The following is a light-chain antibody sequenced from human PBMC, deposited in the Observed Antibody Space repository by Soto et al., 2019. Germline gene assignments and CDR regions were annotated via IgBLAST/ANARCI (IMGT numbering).Light chain of an antibody. CDR3: QQYGVTPPNT. CDR2: GAS. CDR1: QIVSSTY. V-gene: IGKV3-20*01. J-gene: IGKJ4*01. Sequence: VLTQSPGTLSLSPGERATLSCRAGQIVSSTYLAWFQQKAGQAPRLLIYGASTRATGIPDRFSGSGSGTDFTLTISGLEPEDFALYYCQQYGVTPPNTFGGGTKVDIK.